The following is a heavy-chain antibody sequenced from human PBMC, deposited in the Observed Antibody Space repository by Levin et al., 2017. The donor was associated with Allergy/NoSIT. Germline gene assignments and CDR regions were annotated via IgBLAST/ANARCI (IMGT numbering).Heavy chain of an antibody. J-gene: IGHJ6*02. CDR1: GFSFSTYS. D-gene: IGHD2-21*02. Sequence: GGSLRLSCVASGFSFSTYSMNWVRQAPGKGLEWVSSISTRSSYIYYADSVKGRFTISRDNAKNSVSLQMNSLRAEDTAVYFCAGESTASDHYYYGMDVWGQGTTVTVSS. CDR2: ISTRSSYI. V-gene: IGHV3-21*01. CDR3: AGESTASDHYYYGMDV.